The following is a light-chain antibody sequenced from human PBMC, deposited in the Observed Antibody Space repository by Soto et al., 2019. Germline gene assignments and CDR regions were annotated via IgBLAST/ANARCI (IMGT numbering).Light chain of an antibody. J-gene: IGKJ1*01. CDR1: QSVSSS. CDR2: DTS. V-gene: IGKV3-11*01. Sequence: EIVLTQSPATLSLSPGESATLSCRASQSVSSSLGWYQQKPGQAPRLLIYDTSNRATGIPTRFSGSGSGTDFTLTISSLEPEDSAVYYWQQRGNWPRTFGQGTKVDIK. CDR3: QQRGNWPRT.